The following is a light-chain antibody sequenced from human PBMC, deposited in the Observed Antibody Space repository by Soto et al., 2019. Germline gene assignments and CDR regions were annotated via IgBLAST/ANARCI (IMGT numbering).Light chain of an antibody. CDR2: KAS. Sequence: DIQMTQSPSTLSGSVGDRVTITCRASQTISSWLAWYQQKPGKAPKLLIYKASTLKSGVPSRFSGSGSGTEFTLTISSLQSEDFAVYYCQQYNNWPPNTFGQGTKVDIK. CDR1: QTISSW. J-gene: IGKJ2*01. V-gene: IGKV1-5*03. CDR3: QQYNNWPPNT.